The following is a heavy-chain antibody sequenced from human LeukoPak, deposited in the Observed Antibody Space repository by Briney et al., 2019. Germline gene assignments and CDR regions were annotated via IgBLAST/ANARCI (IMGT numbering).Heavy chain of an antibody. CDR2: ISSSSSYI. D-gene: IGHD1-1*01. V-gene: IGHV3-21*01. CDR1: GFTFSSYS. CDR3: ARFIPLYNIDY. Sequence: GGSLSLSCAASGFTFSSYSMNWVRQAPGKGLEWVSSISSSSSYIYYADSVKGRFTISRDNAKNSLYLQMNSLRAEDTAVYYCARFIPLYNIDYWGQGTLVTVSS. J-gene: IGHJ4*02.